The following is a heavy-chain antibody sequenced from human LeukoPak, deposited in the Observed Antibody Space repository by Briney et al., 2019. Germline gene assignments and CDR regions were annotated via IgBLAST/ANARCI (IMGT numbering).Heavy chain of an antibody. CDR3: ARDGGYCSSTSCYPYFDY. Sequence: PGGSLRLSCAASGFTLSTYCMSWVRQAPGKGLEWVASIKQDGSEKYYADSVKGRFTISRDSAKNSLYLHMSTLRAEDTAVYYCARDGGYCSSTSCYPYFDYWGQGTLVTVSS. D-gene: IGHD2-2*01. J-gene: IGHJ4*02. V-gene: IGHV3-7*01. CDR1: GFTLSTYC. CDR2: IKQDGSEK.